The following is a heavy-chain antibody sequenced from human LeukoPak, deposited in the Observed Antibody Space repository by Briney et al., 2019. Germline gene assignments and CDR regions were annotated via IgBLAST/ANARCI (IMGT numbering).Heavy chain of an antibody. D-gene: IGHD2-21*02. CDR1: GYTFTDYY. CDR3: ADVVVTAQGAYYFDY. Sequence: ASVKISCKVSGYTFTDYYMHWVQQAPGKGLEWMGLVDPEDGETIYAEKFQGRVTMTEDTSTDTAYMELSSLRSEDTAVYYCADVVVTAQGAYYFDYWGQGTLVTVSS. V-gene: IGHV1-69-2*01. CDR2: VDPEDGET. J-gene: IGHJ4*02.